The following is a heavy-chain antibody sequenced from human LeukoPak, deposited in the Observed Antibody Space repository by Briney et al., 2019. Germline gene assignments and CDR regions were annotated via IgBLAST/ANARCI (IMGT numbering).Heavy chain of an antibody. CDR3: AKAIRPQLTSNYFDD. D-gene: IGHD4-11*01. CDR2: INHSGST. J-gene: IGHJ4*02. CDR1: GVSFSGYY. V-gene: IGHV4-34*01. Sequence: SETLSLTCAVYGVSFSGYYWSWIRQPPGKGLEWIGEINHSGSTNYNPSLKSRVTISVDTSKNQFSLKLSSVTAADTAVYYCAKAIRPQLTSNYFDDWGQGTLVTVSS.